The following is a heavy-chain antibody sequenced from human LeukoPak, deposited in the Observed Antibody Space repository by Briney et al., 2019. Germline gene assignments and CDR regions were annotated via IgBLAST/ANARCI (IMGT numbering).Heavy chain of an antibody. D-gene: IGHD1-26*01. V-gene: IGHV4-39*01. CDR3: AKSGGSGLIDY. CDR2: IYSRGNT. J-gene: IGHJ4*02. Sequence: PSETLSLTCTVSGASISSNNYYWGWVRQPPGKGLEWIGNIYSRGNTYYNASLKSRVTIYTDTSKNQFSLILSSVTAADTAAYYCAKSGGSGLIDYWGQGTLVTVSS. CDR1: GASISSNNYY.